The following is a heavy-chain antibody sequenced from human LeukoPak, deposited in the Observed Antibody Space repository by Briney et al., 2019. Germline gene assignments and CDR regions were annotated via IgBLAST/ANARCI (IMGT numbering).Heavy chain of an antibody. D-gene: IGHD3-9*01. CDR2: ISGSGGST. V-gene: IGHV3-23*01. CDR3: AKSGARYFDWVLGAFDY. Sequence: GGSLRLSCAASGFTFSSYAMSWVRQAPGKGLEWVSAISGSGGSTYYADSVKGRFTISRDNSKNTLYLQMNSLRAEDTAVYYCAKSGARYFDWVLGAFDYWGQGTLVTVSS. CDR1: GFTFSSYA. J-gene: IGHJ4*02.